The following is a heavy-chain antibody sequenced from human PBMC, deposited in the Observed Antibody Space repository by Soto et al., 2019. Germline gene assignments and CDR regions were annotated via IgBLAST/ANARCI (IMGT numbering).Heavy chain of an antibody. D-gene: IGHD6-13*01. Sequence: PGWAMRVPYSASWVTFSTYGIRWGRKNTIRGLDGVGVIAYDGSSKDYADSVKGRFTISRDNSKNTLYLQMNSLRIEDTAVYYCAKDDGSTWSMFYSYYGLDGWGHRPTVTVS. CDR3: AKDDGSTWSMFYSYYGLDG. CDR2: IAYDGSSK. CDR1: WVTFSTYG. J-gene: IGHJ6*02. V-gene: IGHV3-30*18.